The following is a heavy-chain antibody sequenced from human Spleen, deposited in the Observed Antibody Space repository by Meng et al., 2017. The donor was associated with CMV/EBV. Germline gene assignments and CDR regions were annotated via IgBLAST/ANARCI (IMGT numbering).Heavy chain of an antibody. V-gene: IGHV3-21*01. J-gene: IGHJ4*02. Sequence: GESLKISCAASGFTFSDYGMNWVRQAPGKGLEWVSSISSSSSYIYCADLVKGRFTISRDNAKNSLFLQMNSLRAGDTAVYYCARDRPLDDSWSGYYRYWGQGILVTVSS. CDR2: ISSSSSYI. CDR3: ARDRPLDDSWSGYYRY. D-gene: IGHD3-3*01. CDR1: GFTFSDYG.